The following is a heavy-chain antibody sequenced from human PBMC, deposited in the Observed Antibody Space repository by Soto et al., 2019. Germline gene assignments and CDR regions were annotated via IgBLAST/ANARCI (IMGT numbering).Heavy chain of an antibody. V-gene: IGHV3-30-3*01. Sequence: PGGSLRLSCAASGFTFSSYAMHWVRQAPGKGLEWVAVISYDGSNKYYADSVKGRFTISRDNSKNTLYLQMNSLRAEDTAVYYCARDRSMITFGGVYFDYWGQGTLVTVSS. CDR3: ARDRSMITFGGVYFDY. J-gene: IGHJ4*02. CDR2: ISYDGSNK. D-gene: IGHD3-16*01. CDR1: GFTFSSYA.